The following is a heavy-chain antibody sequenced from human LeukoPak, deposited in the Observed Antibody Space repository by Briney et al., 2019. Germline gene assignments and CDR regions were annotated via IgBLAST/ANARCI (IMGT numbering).Heavy chain of an antibody. CDR3: ARQAYGSHFDAFDI. CDR2: IYPDDSET. CDR1: GYSFTSYW. V-gene: IGHV5-51*01. J-gene: IGHJ3*02. D-gene: IGHD3-22*01. Sequence: GESLKISCKGSGYSFTSYWIGWVRQMPGKGLEWMGIIYPDDSETNYSPSFQGQVSMSVDKSITTAYLQWSSLKASDTAIYYCARQAYGSHFDAFDIWGQGTVVTVSS.